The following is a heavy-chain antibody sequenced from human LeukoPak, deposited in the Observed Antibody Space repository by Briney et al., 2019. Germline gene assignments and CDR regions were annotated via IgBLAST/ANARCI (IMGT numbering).Heavy chain of an antibody. Sequence: ASVKVSCKASGYTFTSYGIRWVRQAPGQGLEWMGWISAYNGNTNYAQKLQGRVTMTTDTSTSTANMELRSLRSDDTAVYYCARDRRITMIVVVIGIQNWFDPWGQGTLVTVSS. V-gene: IGHV1-18*01. D-gene: IGHD3-22*01. CDR1: GYTFTSYG. J-gene: IGHJ5*02. CDR3: ARDRRITMIVVVIGIQNWFDP. CDR2: ISAYNGNT.